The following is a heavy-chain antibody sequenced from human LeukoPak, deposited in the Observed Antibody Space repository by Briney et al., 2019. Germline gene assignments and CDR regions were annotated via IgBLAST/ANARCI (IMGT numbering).Heavy chain of an antibody. CDR3: ASFLYDSGVYPDY. J-gene: IGHJ4*02. CDR1: GFTFRTYG. D-gene: IGHD3-22*01. CDR2: ICSSRSYI. V-gene: IGHV3-21*01. Sequence: GGSLRLSCAPSGFTFRTYGMIWVRQSPGKGLEWVSYICSSRSYIYYADSVKPRFTISRHNAAHSLYLQMDRLRAQDTAVYYCASFLYDSGVYPDYWGQGTLVTVSS.